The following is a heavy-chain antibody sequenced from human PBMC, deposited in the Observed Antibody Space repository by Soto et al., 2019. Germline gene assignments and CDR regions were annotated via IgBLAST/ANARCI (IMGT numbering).Heavy chain of an antibody. CDR2: ISYDGSNK. Sequence: GGSLRLSCAASGFTFSSYAMHWVRQAPGKGLEWVAVISYDGSNKYYADSVKGRFTISRDNSKNTLYLQMNSLRAEDTAVYYCARGGYYDSSNDAFDIWGQGTMVTVSS. V-gene: IGHV3-30-3*01. D-gene: IGHD3-22*01. CDR3: ARGGYYDSSNDAFDI. CDR1: GFTFSSYA. J-gene: IGHJ3*02.